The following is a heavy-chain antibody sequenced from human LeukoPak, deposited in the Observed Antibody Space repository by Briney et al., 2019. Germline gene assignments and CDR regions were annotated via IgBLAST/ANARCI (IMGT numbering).Heavy chain of an antibody. CDR3: AKDGGSVVPADTFDY. CDR2: ISGSGGST. CDR1: GFTFSSYA. J-gene: IGHJ4*02. Sequence: GGSLRLSCAAPGFTFSSYAMSWVRRAPGKGLEWVSAISGSGGSTYYADSVKGRFTISRDNSKNTLYLQMNSLRAEDTAVYYCAKDGGSVVPADTFDYWGQGTLVTVSS. D-gene: IGHD2-2*01. V-gene: IGHV3-23*01.